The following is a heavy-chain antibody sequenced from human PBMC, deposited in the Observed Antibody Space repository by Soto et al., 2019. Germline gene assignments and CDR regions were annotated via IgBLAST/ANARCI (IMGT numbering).Heavy chain of an antibody. CDR3: ARKDKSGYFNWFDP. CDR2: IFPSDSDT. Sequence: GESLKISCITSGYRFTSYWIAWVRQMPGKGLEWMGIIFPSDSDTRYSPSFQGQVTISADRSTSTVFLQWASLKASDTAVYFCARKDKSGYFNWFDPWGQGTLATVSS. D-gene: IGHD3-22*01. V-gene: IGHV5-51*01. J-gene: IGHJ5*02. CDR1: GYRFTSYW.